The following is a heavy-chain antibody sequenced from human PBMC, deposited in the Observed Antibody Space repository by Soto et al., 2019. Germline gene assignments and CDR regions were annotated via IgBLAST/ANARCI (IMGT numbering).Heavy chain of an antibody. D-gene: IGHD6-13*01. Sequence: QAQVVQSGAEVRKPGSSVKLSCKASEGTFNSYAIAWVRQAPGQGLEWMGGIIPYYNTLNYAQKFQDRVTITADDSTNTGYMALSSLRSDDTAVYFCASGASRWYPYFFDSLAQGTLVTVSS. V-gene: IGHV1-69*01. CDR3: ASGASRWYPYFFDS. CDR1: EGTFNSYA. J-gene: IGHJ4*02. CDR2: IIPYYNTL.